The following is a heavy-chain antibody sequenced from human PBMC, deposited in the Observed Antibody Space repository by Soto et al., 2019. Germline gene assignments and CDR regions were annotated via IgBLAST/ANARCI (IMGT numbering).Heavy chain of an antibody. J-gene: IGHJ6*02. CDR3: ARGHGMDV. CDR1: GDSISNNNC. V-gene: IGHV4-4*02. CDR2: IYHSGTA. Sequence: PSETLSLTCAVSGDSISNNNCWNWVRQPPGKGLEWIGEIYHSGTANYNPSLKSRVTISLDKSISTAYLQWSSLKASDTAMYYCARGHGMDVWGQGTTVTVSS.